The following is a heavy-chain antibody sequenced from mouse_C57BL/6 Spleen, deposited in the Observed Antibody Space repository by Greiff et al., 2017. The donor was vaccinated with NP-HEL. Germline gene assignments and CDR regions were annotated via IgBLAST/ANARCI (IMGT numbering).Heavy chain of an antibody. CDR3: TRRRTGARNFDY. V-gene: IGHV1-15*01. J-gene: IGHJ2*01. CDR1: GYTFTDYE. Sequence: QVQLQQSGAELVRPGASVTLSCKASGYTFTDYEMHWVKQTPVHGLEWIGAIDPETGGTAYNQKFKGKAILTADKSSSTAYMELRSLTSEDSAVYYCTRRRTGARNFDYRGQGTTLTVSS. D-gene: IGHD4-1*01. CDR2: IDPETGGT.